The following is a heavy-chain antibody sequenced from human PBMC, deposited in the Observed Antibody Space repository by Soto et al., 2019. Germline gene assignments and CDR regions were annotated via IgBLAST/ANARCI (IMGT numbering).Heavy chain of an antibody. V-gene: IGHV1-18*01. CDR1: GYSFTTYG. J-gene: IGHJ6*02. CDR3: AREGYYSGSESYSPPRYYGMDV. CDR2: ISDHNGNT. D-gene: IGHD3-10*01. Sequence: ASVKVSCKASGYSFTTYGISWVRQAPGQGLEWMGWISDHNGNTNYEKKFQGRVTMTTDTSTRTAYMELKSLRSDDTAVYYCAREGYYSGSESYSPPRYYGMDVWGQGATVTVAS.